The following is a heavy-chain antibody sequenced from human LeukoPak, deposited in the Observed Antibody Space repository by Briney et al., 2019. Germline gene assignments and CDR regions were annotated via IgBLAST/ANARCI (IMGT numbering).Heavy chain of an antibody. J-gene: IGHJ4*02. CDR3: ARGRPLWFGELLFEPLDY. V-gene: IGHV3-33*01. CDR1: GFTFRSYG. Sequence: GGSLRLSCAASGFTFRSYGMHWVRQAPGKGLEWVAVMWYDGSNKCYADSVKGRFTISRDNSKNTLYLQMNSLRAEDTAVYYCARGRPLWFGELLFEPLDYWGQGTLVTVSS. D-gene: IGHD3-10*01. CDR2: MWYDGSNK.